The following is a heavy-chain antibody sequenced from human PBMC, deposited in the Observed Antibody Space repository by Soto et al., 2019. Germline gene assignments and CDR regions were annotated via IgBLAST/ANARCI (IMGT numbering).Heavy chain of an antibody. J-gene: IGHJ6*02. CDR1: GFTFTSYE. CDR3: ARDRWESWHGIDV. CDR2: ISSSGTTI. D-gene: IGHD1-26*01. Sequence: GGSVRLSCTASGFTFTSYEMNWGRQAPGKGLEWVSFISSSGTTIYYADSVKGRFTIYRDNAKNSLYLQMNSLRDEDTAVYYCARDRWESWHGIDVWGPGNTVTVSS. V-gene: IGHV3-48*03.